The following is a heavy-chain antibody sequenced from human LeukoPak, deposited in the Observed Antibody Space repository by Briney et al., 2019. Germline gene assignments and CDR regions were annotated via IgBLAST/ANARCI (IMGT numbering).Heavy chain of an antibody. CDR3: VRRDSTTWYPSFDY. J-gene: IGHJ4*02. Sequence: GESLKISCQGSGYSFIRYWIGWVRQMPGKGLEGMGIISPGDSDTRYNPSFQGQVTISVDKSINTAYLHWSSLKASDTAMYYCVRRDSTTWYPSFDYWGQGTLVTVSS. D-gene: IGHD2-2*01. CDR1: GYSFIRYW. V-gene: IGHV5-51*01. CDR2: ISPGDSDT.